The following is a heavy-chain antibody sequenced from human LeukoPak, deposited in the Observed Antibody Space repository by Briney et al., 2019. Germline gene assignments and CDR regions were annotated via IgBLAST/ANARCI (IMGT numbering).Heavy chain of an antibody. J-gene: IGHJ2*01. CDR2: INPSGGST. D-gene: IGHD1-14*01. CDR1: GYTFTSYY. CDR3: ARAHLWSTRTNWYFDL. Sequence: ASVKVSCKASGYTFTSYYMHWVRQAPGQGLEWMGIINPSGGSTSYAQKFQGRVTMTRDMSTSTVYMELSSLRSEDTAVYYCARAHLWSTRTNWYFDLWGRGTLVTVSS. V-gene: IGHV1-46*01.